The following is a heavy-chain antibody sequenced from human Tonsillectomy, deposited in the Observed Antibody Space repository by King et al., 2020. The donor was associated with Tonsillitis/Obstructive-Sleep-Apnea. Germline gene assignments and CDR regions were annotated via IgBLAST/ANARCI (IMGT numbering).Heavy chain of an antibody. Sequence: VQLVESGGDLVQPGGSLRLSCAASRVTVRGYAMSWVRQAPGKGLEWVAGISSSDGSRYYADSVKGRFTISRDNSKNTLYLQMNSLGAEDTAVYYCANSDRVPGAFDMWGQGTRVTVSS. D-gene: IGHD3-3*01. CDR3: ANSDRVPGAFDM. V-gene: IGHV3-23*04. CDR1: RVTVRGYA. J-gene: IGHJ3*02. CDR2: ISSSDGSR.